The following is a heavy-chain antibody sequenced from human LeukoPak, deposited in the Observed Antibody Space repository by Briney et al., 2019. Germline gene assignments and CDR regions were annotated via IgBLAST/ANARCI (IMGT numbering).Heavy chain of an antibody. CDR1: GGSFSGYY. CDR2: IYYSGST. V-gene: IGHV4-59*12. CDR3: AGDLWFGELPSDY. J-gene: IGHJ4*02. Sequence: KPSETLSLTCAVYGGSFSGYYWSWIRQPPGKGLEWIGYIYYSGSTNYNPSLKSRVTISVDTSKNQFSLKLSSVTAADTAVYYCAGDLWFGELPSDYWGQGTLVTVSS. D-gene: IGHD3-10*01.